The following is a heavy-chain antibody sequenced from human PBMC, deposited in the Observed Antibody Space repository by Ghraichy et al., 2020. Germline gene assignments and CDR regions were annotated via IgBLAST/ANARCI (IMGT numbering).Heavy chain of an antibody. CDR1: GGSISSIIYY. D-gene: IGHD6-13*01. J-gene: IGHJ4*02. V-gene: IGHV4-39*01. Sequence: EKMSRTCTVSGGSISSIIYYWGWIRQPPGKGLEWIGSIYYSGSTYYNPSLKSRVTISVDTSKNQFSLKLTSVTAADTAVYYCASGLAATGDYWGQGTLVTVSS. CDR2: IYYSGST. CDR3: ASGLAATGDY.